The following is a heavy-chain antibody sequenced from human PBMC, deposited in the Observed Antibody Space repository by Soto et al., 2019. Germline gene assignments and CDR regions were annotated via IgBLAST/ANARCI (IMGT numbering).Heavy chain of an antibody. CDR2: FIPIFPAP. J-gene: IGHJ4*02. D-gene: IGHD3-10*01. Sequence: QVQLVQSGAEVKRPGSSVKVSCTASGGTFSNYGISWVRQAPGQGLEWLGGFIPIFPAPHYAQKFRGRVTITADDYKSTAYMELSSLRSDDTAVYYCARSPYGSGTFIANDWGRVTMVIVSS. CDR1: GGTFSNYG. CDR3: ARSPYGSGTFIAND. V-gene: IGHV1-69*01.